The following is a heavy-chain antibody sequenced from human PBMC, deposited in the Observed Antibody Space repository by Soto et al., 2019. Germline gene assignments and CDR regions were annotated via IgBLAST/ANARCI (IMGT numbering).Heavy chain of an antibody. Sequence: GGSLRLSCVGSGFDVTTNCMRWVRQAPGKGLECVSIVCTGGATHYADSVKGRFTISRDSSKNTVHLQMNNVRAEDTAVYYCVRDKRTISGIFPGYWGQGTQVTVSS. CDR1: GFDVTTNC. CDR2: VCTGGAT. J-gene: IGHJ4*02. CDR3: VRDKRTISGIFPGY. D-gene: IGHD1-1*01. V-gene: IGHV3-53*01.